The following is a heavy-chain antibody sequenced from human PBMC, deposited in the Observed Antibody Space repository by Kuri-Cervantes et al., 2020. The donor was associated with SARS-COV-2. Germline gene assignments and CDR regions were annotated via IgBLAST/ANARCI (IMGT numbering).Heavy chain of an antibody. Sequence: SETLSLTCIVSGGSISNHYWSWIRQPPGKGLEWIGDVYKSGGSNSNPSLKSRVTISVDTSKNQFSLKLSSVTAADTAVYYCARDVAAGRAYYYYMDVWGKGTTVTVSS. CDR1: GGSISNHY. CDR2: VYKSGGS. J-gene: IGHJ6*03. V-gene: IGHV4-59*11. CDR3: ARDVAAGRAYYYYMDV. D-gene: IGHD6-13*01.